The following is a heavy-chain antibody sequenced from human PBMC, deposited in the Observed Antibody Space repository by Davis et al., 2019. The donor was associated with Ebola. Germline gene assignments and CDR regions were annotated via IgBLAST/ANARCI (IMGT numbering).Heavy chain of an antibody. CDR1: GFTFSGYA. V-gene: IGHV3-23*01. Sequence: GESLKISCAASGFTFSGYAMSWVRQAPGKGLEWVSAISDSGGSTYYADSVKGRFTISRDNSKNTLYLQMNSLRAEDTAVYYCAKAQGSSGWYAFDYWGQGTLVTVSS. CDR2: ISDSGGST. CDR3: AKAQGSSGWYAFDY. D-gene: IGHD6-19*01. J-gene: IGHJ4*02.